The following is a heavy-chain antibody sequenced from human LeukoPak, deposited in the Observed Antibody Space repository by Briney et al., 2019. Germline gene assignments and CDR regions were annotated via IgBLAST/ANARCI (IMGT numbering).Heavy chain of an antibody. J-gene: IGHJ4*02. Sequence: SQTLSLTCAISGDGVSTNTVAWNWIRQSPSRGLEWLGRTYYSSKWYNDYAVSVKSRITISPDTSKNQFSLHLNSVTPEDTAVYFCARALVADVHNGFDFWGQGTLVTVSS. CDR1: GDGVSTNTVA. CDR2: TYYSSKWYN. CDR3: ARALVADVHNGFDF. D-gene: IGHD5-12*01. V-gene: IGHV6-1*01.